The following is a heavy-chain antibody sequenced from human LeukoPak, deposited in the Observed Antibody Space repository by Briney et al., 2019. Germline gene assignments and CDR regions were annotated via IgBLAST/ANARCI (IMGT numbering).Heavy chain of an antibody. D-gene: IGHD2-2*01. V-gene: IGHV4-30-2*01. CDR3: ASAVPAADGAFDI. J-gene: IGHJ3*02. CDR1: GGSTSSGGYY. Sequence: SETLSLTCTVSGGSTSSGGYYWSWIRQPPGKGLEWIGYIYHSGTTYYNPSLKSRVTISVDRSKNQFSLKLSSVTAADTAVYYCASAVPAADGAFDIWGQGTMVTVSS. CDR2: IYHSGTT.